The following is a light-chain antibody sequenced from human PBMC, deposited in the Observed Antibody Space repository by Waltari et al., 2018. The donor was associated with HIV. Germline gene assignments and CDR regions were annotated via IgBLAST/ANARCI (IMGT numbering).Light chain of an antibody. CDR2: SAS. V-gene: IGKV1-9*01. Sequence: DIQLPPSPSFLSASVGDTVPITCRASQGISSYLAWYQQKPGKAPNLLIYSASTLQSGVPSRFSGSGSGTEFTLTINSLQPEDFATYYCQQFNTFSPITFGQGTRLEIK. CDR1: QGISSY. CDR3: QQFNTFSPIT. J-gene: IGKJ5*01.